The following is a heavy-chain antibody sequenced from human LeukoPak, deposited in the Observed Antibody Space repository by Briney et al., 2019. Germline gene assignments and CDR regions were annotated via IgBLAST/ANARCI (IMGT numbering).Heavy chain of an antibody. J-gene: IGHJ6*03. CDR1: GFTFSNYA. V-gene: IGHV3-30*04. D-gene: IGHD2-2*01. Sequence: GGSLRLSCAASGFTFSNYAMHWVRQAPGKGLEWVAVISYDGSNKYYADSVKGRFTISRDNSKNTLYLQMNSLRTEDTAVYYCARELVPAANYYYYYYMDVWGKGTTVTISS. CDR2: ISYDGSNK. CDR3: ARELVPAANYYYYYYMDV.